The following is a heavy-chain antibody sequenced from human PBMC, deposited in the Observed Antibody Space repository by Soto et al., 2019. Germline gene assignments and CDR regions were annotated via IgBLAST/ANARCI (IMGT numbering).Heavy chain of an antibody. CDR2: ILSLESHK. CDR1: GLNFSDYY. V-gene: IGHV3-11*01. D-gene: IGHD2-8*01. CDR3: ATGLKDTSNRPSFDS. Sequence: GGSLRLSCSGFGLNFSDYYMNWIRQSPVKGLEWVSSILSLESHKYYAASVMGRFSVSRDNAKRSLFLQMNNLRAEDTGIYFCATGLKDTSNRPSFDSWGPGTPVTVSS. J-gene: IGHJ4*02.